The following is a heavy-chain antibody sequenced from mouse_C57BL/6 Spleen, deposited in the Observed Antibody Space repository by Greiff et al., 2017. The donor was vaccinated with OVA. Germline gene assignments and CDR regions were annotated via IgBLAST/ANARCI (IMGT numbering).Heavy chain of an antibody. Sequence: QVQLKQPGAELVKPGASVKLSCKASGYTFTSYWMHWVKQRPGRGLEWIGRIDPNSGGTKYNEKFKSKATLTVDKPSSTAYMQLSSLTSEDSAVYYCARRGITTVVESFYYFDYWGQGTTLTVSS. J-gene: IGHJ2*01. V-gene: IGHV1-72*01. CDR1: GYTFTSYW. D-gene: IGHD1-1*01. CDR2: IDPNSGGT. CDR3: ARRGITTVVESFYYFDY.